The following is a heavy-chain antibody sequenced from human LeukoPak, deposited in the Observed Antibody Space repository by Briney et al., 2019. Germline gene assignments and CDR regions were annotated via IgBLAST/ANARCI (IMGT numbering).Heavy chain of an antibody. CDR3: ARGGGSFDY. D-gene: IGHD2-15*01. CDR1: GFTFSSYT. Sequence: GGSLRLSCAASGFTFSSYTMNWVRQAPGKGLEWVSIIGSSSSYIYYADSVKGRFTISRDNAKNSLYLQMNSLRAEDTAVYYCARGGGSFDYWGQGTLVTVSS. CDR2: IGSSSSYI. J-gene: IGHJ4*02. V-gene: IGHV3-21*01.